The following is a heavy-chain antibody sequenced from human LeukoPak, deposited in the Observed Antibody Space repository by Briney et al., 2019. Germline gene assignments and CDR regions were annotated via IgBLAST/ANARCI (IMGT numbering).Heavy chain of an antibody. Sequence: SVKVSCKASGGTFSSYAISWVRQAPGQGLEWMGRIIPILGIANYAQKFQGRVTITADKSTSTAYMELSSLRSEDTAVYYCAGSRCSGGSCYPTSNENWFDPWGQGTLVTVSS. CDR3: AGSRCSGGSCYPTSNENWFDP. CDR2: IIPILGIA. CDR1: GGTFSSYA. D-gene: IGHD2-15*01. J-gene: IGHJ5*02. V-gene: IGHV1-69*04.